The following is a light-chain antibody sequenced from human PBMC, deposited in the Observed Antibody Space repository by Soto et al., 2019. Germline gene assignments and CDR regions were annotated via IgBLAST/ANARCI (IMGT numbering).Light chain of an antibody. V-gene: IGKV1-5*01. J-gene: IGKJ3*01. Sequence: DIQMTQSPSTLSASVGDRVAITCRASQGIGSRLAWYQQTPGNAPRLLIYAASGLESGVPSRFSGSGSGTEFTLTICSLQPDDFASCYCQQYDTYPFTFGPGTKVDIK. CDR1: QGIGSR. CDR2: AAS. CDR3: QQYDTYPFT.